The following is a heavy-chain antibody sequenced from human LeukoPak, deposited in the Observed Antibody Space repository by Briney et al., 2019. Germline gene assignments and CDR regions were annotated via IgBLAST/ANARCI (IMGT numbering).Heavy chain of an antibody. D-gene: IGHD1-14*01. CDR2: TSSDGSIT. J-gene: IGHJ4*02. CDR3: SKKRDGTLSEPGDY. V-gene: IGHV3-30*18. Sequence: PGGSLRLSCAASGFTFSIYGMHWVRQAPGKGLEWVAVTSSDGSITDYADSVKGRFTISRDNSKNTLYLQMNSLRDEDTAVYYCSKKRDGTLSEPGDYWGQGTLVTVFS. CDR1: GFTFSIYG.